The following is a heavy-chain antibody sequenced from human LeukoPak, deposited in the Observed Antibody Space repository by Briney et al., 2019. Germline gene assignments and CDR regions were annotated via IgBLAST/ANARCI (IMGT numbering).Heavy chain of an antibody. J-gene: IGHJ4*02. CDR2: IKQNGTEK. CDR3: ARDAGTSWFYFDH. V-gene: IGHV3-7*01. CDR1: GFTFSFYW. Sequence: PGGSLRLSCEASGFTFSFYWMSWVRQAPGKGLEWVANIKQNGTEKNYVDSVKGRFTISRDDAKNSVYLQMNNLRAEDTAVYYCARDAGTSWFYFDHWGQGTLVTVSS. D-gene: IGHD1-7*01.